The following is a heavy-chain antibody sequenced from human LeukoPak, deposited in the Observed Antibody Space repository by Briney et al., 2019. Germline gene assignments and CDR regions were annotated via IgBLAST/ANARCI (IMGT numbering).Heavy chain of an antibody. J-gene: IGHJ5*02. V-gene: IGHV1-69*04. D-gene: IGHD2-2*01. CDR2: IIPILGIA. CDR3: ARDSGEYQLLAGPNNWFDP. Sequence: SVKVSCKASGGTFSSYAISWVRQAPGQGLEWMGRIIPILGIANYAQKFQGRVTITADKSTSTAYMELSNLRSEDTAVYYCARDSGEYQLLAGPNNWFDPWGQGTLVTVSS. CDR1: GGTFSSYA.